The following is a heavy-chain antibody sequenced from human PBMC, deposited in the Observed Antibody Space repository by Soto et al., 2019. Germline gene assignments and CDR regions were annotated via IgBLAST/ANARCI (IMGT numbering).Heavy chain of an antibody. CDR3: ARSLSALFSLGDFNY. D-gene: IGHD2-21*01. V-gene: IGHV3-23*01. CDR2: ITGSGTST. CDR1: GFTFSRYA. J-gene: IGHJ4*02. Sequence: QPGGSLRLSCAASGFTFSRYALNWVRQAPWKGLEWVAEITGSGTSTYYAPSVNGRFIISSDSSKNTFYLRMNSMRAEDTAMYYCARSLSALFSLGDFNYWGQGALVTVSS.